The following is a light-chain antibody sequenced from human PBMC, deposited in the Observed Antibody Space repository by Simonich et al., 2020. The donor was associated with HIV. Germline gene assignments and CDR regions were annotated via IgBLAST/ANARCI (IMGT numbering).Light chain of an antibody. CDR1: QGIRRY. Sequence: AIRMTQSPSSLSASIGDRVTITCRARQGIRRYLAWYQQEAGKAPKLLIYAASTLQSGVPSRFSGSGSGTDFTLTISLQSEDSATYYCQQYYSYPLTFGGGTKVEIK. CDR3: QQYYSYPLT. CDR2: AAS. J-gene: IGKJ4*01. V-gene: IGKV1-8*01.